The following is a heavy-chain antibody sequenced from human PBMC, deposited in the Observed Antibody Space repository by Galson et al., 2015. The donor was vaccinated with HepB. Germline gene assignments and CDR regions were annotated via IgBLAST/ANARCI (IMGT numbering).Heavy chain of an antibody. CDR2: ISYDGSNK. CDR3: ARGANHYGSGSYYGYGNDY. Sequence: SLRLSCAASGFTFSNYAMNWVRQAPGKGLEWVAVISYDGSNKYETDSVKGRFTISRDNSKNTLYLQMNSPRAEDTAMYYCARGANHYGSGSYYGYGNDYWGQGILVTVSS. CDR1: GFTFSNYA. J-gene: IGHJ4*02. D-gene: IGHD3-10*01. V-gene: IGHV3-30-3*01.